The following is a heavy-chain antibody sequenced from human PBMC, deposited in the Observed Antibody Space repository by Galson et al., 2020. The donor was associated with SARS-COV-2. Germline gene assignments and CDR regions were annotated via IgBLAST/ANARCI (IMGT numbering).Heavy chain of an antibody. CDR2: ILYDGSNK. D-gene: IGHD1-7*01. CDR3: AREYNWNYAGVAYYYYGMDV. V-gene: IGHV3-30*04. J-gene: IGHJ6*02. CDR1: GFTFSSYA. Sequence: GGSLRLSCAASGFTFSSYAMHWVRQAPGKGLEWVAVILYDGSNKYYADSVKGRFTISRDNSKNTLYLQMNSLRAEDTAVYYCAREYNWNYAGVAYYYYGMDVWGQGTTVTVSS.